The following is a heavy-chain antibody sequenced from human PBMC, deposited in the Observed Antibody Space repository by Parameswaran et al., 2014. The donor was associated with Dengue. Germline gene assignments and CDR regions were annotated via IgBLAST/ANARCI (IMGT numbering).Heavy chain of an antibody. V-gene: IGHV3-21*01. D-gene: IGHD3-3*01. CDR2: ISSSSSYI. Sequence: VRQAPGKGLEWVSSISSSSSYIYYADSVKGRFTISRDNAKNSLYLQMNSLRAEDTAVYYCARGRTPHNREGYDFWSGYYISYYYYYGMDVWGQGTTVTVSS. J-gene: IGHJ6*02. CDR3: ARGRTPHNREGYDFWSGYYISYYYYYGMDV.